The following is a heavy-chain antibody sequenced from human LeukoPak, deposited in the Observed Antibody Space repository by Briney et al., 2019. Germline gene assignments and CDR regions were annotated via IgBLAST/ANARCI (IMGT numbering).Heavy chain of an antibody. V-gene: IGHV3-21*06. CDR2: TDTSGRYV. CDR1: GFNFSSYE. Sequence: GGSLRLSCAASGFNFSSYEMNWVRQAPGKGLEWVSFTDTSGRYVYYGDSVKGRFTISRDNAKNLLFLQMNGLRAEDTALYYCARGRSITLLRGVAMSDGFDIWGQGAMVAVSS. CDR3: ARGRSITLLRGVAMSDGFDI. J-gene: IGHJ3*02. D-gene: IGHD3-10*01.